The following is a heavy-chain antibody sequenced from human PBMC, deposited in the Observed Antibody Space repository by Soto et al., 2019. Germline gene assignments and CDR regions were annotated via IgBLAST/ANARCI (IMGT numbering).Heavy chain of an antibody. CDR2: ISTDGSNK. D-gene: IGHD3-22*01. CDR1: GFTFSNYA. Sequence: GGSLRLSCAASGFTFSNYAVHWVRQAPGKGLEWVALISTDGSNKYYADSVKGRFTISRDNSENTLFLQMNSLRAEDTAVYYCAREDFCESSGSRRAEAFDIWGQGTLVTVSS. J-gene: IGHJ3*02. V-gene: IGHV3-30-3*01. CDR3: AREDFCESSGSRRAEAFDI.